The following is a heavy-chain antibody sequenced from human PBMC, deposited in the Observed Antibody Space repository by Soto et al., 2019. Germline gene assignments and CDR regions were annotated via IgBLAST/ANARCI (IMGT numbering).Heavy chain of an antibody. D-gene: IGHD6-13*01. V-gene: IGHV3-23*01. J-gene: IGHJ6*02. CDR2: LSGSGGST. CDR1: GFTFSSYA. Sequence: EVQLLESGGGLVQPGGSLRLSCAASGFTFSSYAMNWVRQAPGKWLEWGSTLSGSGGSTYYADSVKGRFTISRDNSKNTLYLPMNSLRAEDTAVYSCTKNIGASGTNYYGMDVWGQGTTVTVSS. CDR3: TKNIGASGTNYYGMDV.